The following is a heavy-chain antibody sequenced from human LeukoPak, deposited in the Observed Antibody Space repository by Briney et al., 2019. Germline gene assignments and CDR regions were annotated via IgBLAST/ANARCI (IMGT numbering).Heavy chain of an antibody. Sequence: ASVQVSCKASGGSFSSYAISWVRQAPGQGLEWMGGIIPIFGTANYAQKFQGRVTITTDESTSTAYMELSSLRSEDTAVYYCARGAASPNGLEYWGQGTLVTVSS. D-gene: IGHD3-3*01. J-gene: IGHJ4*02. CDR2: IIPIFGTA. CDR1: GGSFSSYA. CDR3: ARGAASPNGLEY. V-gene: IGHV1-69*05.